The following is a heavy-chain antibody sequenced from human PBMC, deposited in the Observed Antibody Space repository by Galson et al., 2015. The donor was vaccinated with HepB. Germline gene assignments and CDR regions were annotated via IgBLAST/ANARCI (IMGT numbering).Heavy chain of an antibody. V-gene: IGHV4-39*01. CDR2: LYYSGRT. D-gene: IGHD2-2*01. J-gene: IGHJ4*02. Sequence: SETLSLTCAVSGASLSREYYSWAWIRQPPGKGLEWIGHLYYSGRTYYNPSLKSRVSMSVDTSKNQFSLKLTSVTAADTALFYCARLRQLSPAGGGPVDFWGQGTLVTVSS. CDR3: ARLRQLSPAGGGPVDF. CDR1: GASLSREYYS.